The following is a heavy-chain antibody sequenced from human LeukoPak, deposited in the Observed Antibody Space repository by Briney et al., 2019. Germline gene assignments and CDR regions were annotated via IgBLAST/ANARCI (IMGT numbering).Heavy chain of an antibody. CDR2: IGAYNGNT. V-gene: IGHV1-18*01. CDR1: GYTFTSYG. J-gene: IGHJ4*02. D-gene: IGHD1-1*01. Sequence: ASVKVSCKASGYTFTSYGISWVRQAPGQGLEWMGWIGAYNGNTNYAQKFQGRVTITADESTSTAYMELSSLRSEDTAVYYCARVGRGPDDREDHWGQGTLVTVSS. CDR3: ARVGRGPDDREDH.